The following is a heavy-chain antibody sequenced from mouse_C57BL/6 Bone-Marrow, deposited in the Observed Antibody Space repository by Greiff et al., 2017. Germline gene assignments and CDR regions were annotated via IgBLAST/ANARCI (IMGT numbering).Heavy chain of an antibody. D-gene: IGHD2-3*01. V-gene: IGHV1-81*01. Sequence: VKLVESGAELARPGASVKLSCKASGYTFTSYGISWVKQRTGQGLEWIGEIYPRSGNTYYNEKFKGKATLTADKSSSTAYMELRSLTSEDSAVYFCARSGYYVDYYAMDYWGQGTSVTVSS. CDR1: GYTFTSYG. J-gene: IGHJ4*01. CDR3: ARSGYYVDYYAMDY. CDR2: IYPRSGNT.